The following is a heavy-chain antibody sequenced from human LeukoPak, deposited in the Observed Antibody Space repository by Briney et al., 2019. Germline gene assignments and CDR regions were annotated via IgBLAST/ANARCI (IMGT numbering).Heavy chain of an antibody. J-gene: IGHJ4*02. Sequence: GGFLRLSCAASGFTFNTYTMNWIRQAPGKGLEWVSSITSSSSYIYYADSMKGRFTISRDNAKNSLYLQMNSLRAEDTAVYYCARDLVYPEYWGQGTLVTVSS. CDR2: ITSSSSYI. CDR3: ARDLVYPEY. V-gene: IGHV3-21*01. CDR1: GFTFNTYT. D-gene: IGHD6-6*01.